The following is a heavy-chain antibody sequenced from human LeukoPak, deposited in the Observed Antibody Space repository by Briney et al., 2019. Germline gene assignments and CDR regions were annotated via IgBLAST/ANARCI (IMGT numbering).Heavy chain of an antibody. D-gene: IGHD5-12*01. CDR2: ISSGGSAI. Sequence: SGGSLRLSCAASGFIFSSSEMNWVRQAPGKGLEWVSYISSGGSAIYYADSVRGRFTISRDNAKSSLYLQMNSLRAEDTAVYYCARDGGPTWIFDYWGQGTPVTVSS. CDR1: GFIFSSSE. V-gene: IGHV3-48*03. J-gene: IGHJ4*02. CDR3: ARDGGPTWIFDY.